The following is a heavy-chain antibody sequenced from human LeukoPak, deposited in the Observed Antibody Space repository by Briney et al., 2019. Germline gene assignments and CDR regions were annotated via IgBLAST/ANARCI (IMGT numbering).Heavy chain of an antibody. Sequence: SETLSLTCTVSGGSISSYYWSWIRQPPGKGLEWIGYIYYSGSTNYNPSLKSRVTISVDTSKNQFSLKLSSVTAADTAVYFCARDQAESWFDPWGQGILVTVSS. D-gene: IGHD1-14*01. V-gene: IGHV4-59*01. CDR1: GGSISSYY. CDR3: ARDQAESWFDP. J-gene: IGHJ5*02. CDR2: IYYSGST.